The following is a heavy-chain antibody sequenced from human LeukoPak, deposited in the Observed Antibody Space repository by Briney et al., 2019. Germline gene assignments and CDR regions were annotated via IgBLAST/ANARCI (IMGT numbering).Heavy chain of an antibody. J-gene: IGHJ4*02. CDR3: AKVYSSRFCFDY. V-gene: IGHV3-23*01. D-gene: IGHD6-13*01. CDR2: ISGSGGST. Sequence: GGSLRLSCVASGFTFSSYAMSWVRQAPGKGLEWVSAISGSGGSTYYADSVKGRFTISRDNSKNTLYLQMNSLRAEDTAVYYCAKVYSSRFCFDYWGQGTLVTVSS. CDR1: GFTFSSYA.